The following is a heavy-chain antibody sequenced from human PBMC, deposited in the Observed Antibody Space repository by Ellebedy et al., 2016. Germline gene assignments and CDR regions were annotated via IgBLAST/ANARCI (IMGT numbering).Heavy chain of an antibody. V-gene: IGHV4-61*09. CDR1: GDSINSAAYY. J-gene: IGHJ4*02. Sequence: SETLSLXCTVSGDSINSAAYYWSWVRQPSGKGPEWIGHISTSGNTIYNLSLRSQVTMSVDTSRNHFSLELASVTVADTAVYYCATLTIPGGSDYWGQGALVTVSS. CDR3: ATLTIPGGSDY. D-gene: IGHD3-16*01. CDR2: ISTSGNT.